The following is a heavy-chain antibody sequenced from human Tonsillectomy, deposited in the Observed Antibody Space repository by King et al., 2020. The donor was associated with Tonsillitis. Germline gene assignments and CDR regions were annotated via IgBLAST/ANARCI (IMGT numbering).Heavy chain of an antibody. CDR1: GFTFSSYT. J-gene: IGHJ6*02. V-gene: IGHV3-21*01. D-gene: IGHD6-13*01. CDR2: ISSSSTYI. CDR3: ARDLKGVAAGGAYYFGMDV. Sequence: VQLVESGGGLVKPGGSLRLSCAASGFTFSSYTMNWVRQAPGKGLEWVSSISSSSTYIYYADSVKGRFTISRDNAKNSLSLQMNSLRAEDTAVYYCARDLKGVAAGGAYYFGMDVWGQGTTVTV.